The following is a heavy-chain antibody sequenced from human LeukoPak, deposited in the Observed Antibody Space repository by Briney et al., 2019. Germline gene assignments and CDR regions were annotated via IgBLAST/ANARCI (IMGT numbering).Heavy chain of an antibody. D-gene: IGHD2-2*01. J-gene: IGHJ4*02. CDR3: AKDSCGSTTCYWDY. Sequence: PGGSLRLSCAASGFTFSTYAMSWVRQAPGKGLEWVSAINGSGSGGGTYYADSVKGRFTISRDNSKNTLYLQMNSLRAEDTAAYYCAKDSCGSTTCYWDYWGQGTLVTVSS. CDR2: INGSGSGGGT. V-gene: IGHV3-23*01. CDR1: GFTFSTYA.